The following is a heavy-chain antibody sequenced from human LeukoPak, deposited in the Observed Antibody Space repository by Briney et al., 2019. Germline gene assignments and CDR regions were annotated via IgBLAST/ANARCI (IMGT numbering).Heavy chain of an antibody. J-gene: IGHJ4*02. CDR2: ISWNSGSI. Sequence: PGGSLRLSCAASGFTFDEYAMHWVPGAPGKGLEWGSGISWNSGSIGYADSVKGRFTISRDNAKNSLYLQMNSLRAEDTALYYCAKAVGATIRGYFDYWGEGTLVTVSS. CDR1: GFTFDEYA. CDR3: AKAVGATIRGYFDY. D-gene: IGHD1-26*01. V-gene: IGHV3-9*01.